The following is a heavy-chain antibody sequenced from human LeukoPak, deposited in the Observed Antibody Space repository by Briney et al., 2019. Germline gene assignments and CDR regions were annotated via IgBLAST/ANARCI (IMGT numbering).Heavy chain of an antibody. Sequence: GESLKISCKGSGYSFTYYWIGWVRQMPGKGLEWMGIIYPGDSDTRYRPSFQGQVTISVDKSISTAYLQWSSLKASDTAMYYCARQDGNSKYYFDYWGQGSLVAVSS. CDR2: IYPGDSDT. D-gene: IGHD1-1*01. J-gene: IGHJ4*02. V-gene: IGHV5-51*01. CDR1: GYSFTYYW. CDR3: ARQDGNSKYYFDY.